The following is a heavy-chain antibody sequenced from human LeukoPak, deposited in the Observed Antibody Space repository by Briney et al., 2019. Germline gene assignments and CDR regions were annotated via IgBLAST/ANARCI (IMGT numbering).Heavy chain of an antibody. CDR2: IHPRSGET. CDR1: GYSFTAFY. V-gene: IGHV1-2*02. CDR3: AREDWGPRFDP. Sequence: GASVKVSCKASGYSFTAFYIHWVRQAPGQGLEWMGWIHPRSGETNYAYKFRGRVTMTRDTSISTAYMDLGSLGSDDTGLYYCAREDWGPRFDPRGQGTLVTVSS. D-gene: IGHD7-27*01. J-gene: IGHJ5*02.